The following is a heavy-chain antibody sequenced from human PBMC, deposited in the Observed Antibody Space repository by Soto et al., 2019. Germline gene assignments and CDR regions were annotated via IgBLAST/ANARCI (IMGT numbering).Heavy chain of an antibody. Sequence: PAETLSLTCAASGYSINTSPRWYWVHPPPGGGLGVTGKISHSGNTNYNPSLTSRVNKSVDKSKNHFSLKLTSVTAADTAVYYCAAGHFWSGPWTDTSLDYWGQGTLVTVSS. D-gene: IGHD3-3*02. CDR1: GYSINTSPR. J-gene: IGHJ4*02. V-gene: IGHV4-4*02. CDR3: AAGHFWSGPWTDTSLDY. CDR2: ISHSGNT.